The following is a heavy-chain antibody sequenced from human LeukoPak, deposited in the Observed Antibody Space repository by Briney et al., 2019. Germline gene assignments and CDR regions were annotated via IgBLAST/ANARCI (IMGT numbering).Heavy chain of an antibody. CDR1: GYSFTSYG. D-gene: IGHD7-27*01. V-gene: IGHV5-51*01. J-gene: IGHJ3*02. CDR2: IYPGDSDT. Sequence: GESLKISRKGSGYSFTSYGYGWVRQVPGKRLEWMGTIYPGDSDTRYSPSFQGQVTISADKSISTAYLQWSSLKASDTAMYYCARPAASGNWAAFDIWGQGTMVTVSS. CDR3: ARPAASGNWAAFDI.